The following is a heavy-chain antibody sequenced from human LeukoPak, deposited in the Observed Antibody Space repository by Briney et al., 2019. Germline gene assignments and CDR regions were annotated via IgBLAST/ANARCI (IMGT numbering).Heavy chain of an antibody. CDR1: GGSISSYY. D-gene: IGHD3-16*01. J-gene: IGHJ4*02. CDR2: IHYSGST. Sequence: SETLSLTCTVSGGSISSYYWSWVRQPPGKGLEWIGYIHYSGSTDYNPSLRSRVTISVDTSKNQFSLKLSSATAADTAVYFCARRAINSVMFDYWGQGTLVTVSS. V-gene: IGHV4-59*08. CDR3: ARRAINSVMFDY.